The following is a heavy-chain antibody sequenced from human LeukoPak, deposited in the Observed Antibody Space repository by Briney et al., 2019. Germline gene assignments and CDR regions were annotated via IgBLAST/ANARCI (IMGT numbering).Heavy chain of an antibody. CDR1: GFTFSNYW. D-gene: IGHD2-21*01. CDR3: ARDIYGGHDY. V-gene: IGHV3-7*04. J-gene: IGHJ4*02. CDR2: INQDGSEK. Sequence: GGSLRLSCAASGFTFSNYWMSWVRQAPGRGLEWVANINQDGSEKSYVDSVEGRFTISRDNAKKSLYLHVNSLRAEDTAVYYCARDIYGGHDYWGQGTLLTVSS.